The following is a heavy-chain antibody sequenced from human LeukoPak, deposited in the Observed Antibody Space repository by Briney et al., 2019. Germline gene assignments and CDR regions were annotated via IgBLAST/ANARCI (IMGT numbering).Heavy chain of an antibody. D-gene: IGHD6-19*01. CDR1: GYTFTSYG. CDR3: ARTGPQWLGYYYYYMDV. CDR2: ISAYNGNT. V-gene: IGHV1-18*01. J-gene: IGHJ6*03. Sequence: ASVKVSCKASGYTFTSYGISWVRQAPGQGLERMGWISAYNGNTNYAQKLQGRVTMTTDTSTSTAYMELRSLRSDDTAVYYCARTGPQWLGYYYYYMDVWGKGTTVTVSS.